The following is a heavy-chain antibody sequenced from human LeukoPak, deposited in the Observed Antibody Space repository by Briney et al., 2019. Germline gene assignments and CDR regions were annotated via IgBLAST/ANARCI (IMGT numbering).Heavy chain of an antibody. D-gene: IGHD6-25*01. CDR1: GFTFSSYG. V-gene: IGHV3-30*18. Sequence: GGSLRLSCAASGFTFSSYGIHWVRRAPGKGLEWVAVISYDGSNKFYADSVKGRFTISRDNSNNTLYLQVDSLRVEDTAVYYCAKAASNWFDPWGQGTLVTVSS. J-gene: IGHJ5*02. CDR3: AKAASNWFDP. CDR2: ISYDGSNK.